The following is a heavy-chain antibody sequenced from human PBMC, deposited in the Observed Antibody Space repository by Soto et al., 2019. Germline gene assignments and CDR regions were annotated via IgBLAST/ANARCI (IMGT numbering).Heavy chain of an antibody. D-gene: IGHD3-10*01. Sequence: DVQLLEAGGGLVQWGGSLRLSCVTSGFTYSTYGMTWVRQAPGKGLEWVSYGGSGGSRYYAESVKGRCTISRDNSKNTPSQEMNSLRPEDTATYYWVKFRGRAYHYYYMDVWGKGTTVKVS. CDR1: GFTYSTYG. CDR2: GGSGGSR. J-gene: IGHJ6*03. V-gene: IGHV3-23*01. CDR3: VKFRGRAYHYYYMDV.